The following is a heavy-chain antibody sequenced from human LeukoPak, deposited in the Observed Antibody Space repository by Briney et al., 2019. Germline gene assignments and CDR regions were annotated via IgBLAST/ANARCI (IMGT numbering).Heavy chain of an antibody. CDR2: IYSEDGET. V-gene: IGHV1-24*01. CDR1: GYTLTELS. J-gene: IGHJ6*02. D-gene: IGHD1-26*01. CDR3: ATGGDGMDV. Sequence: ASVTVTCKVSGYTLTELSRNWVRQPPGKGLEGMGGIYSEDGETIYAQNLKGGVTMTEDTSTDTAYMELRSLRSEDTAVYYCATGGDGMDVWGQGTTVTVSS.